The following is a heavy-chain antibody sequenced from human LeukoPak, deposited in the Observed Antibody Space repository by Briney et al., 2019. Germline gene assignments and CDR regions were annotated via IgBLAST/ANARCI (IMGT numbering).Heavy chain of an antibody. CDR1: GYTFTSYA. CDR3: ARSDGSGWYGGFDY. J-gene: IGHJ4*02. CDR2: INAGNGNT. D-gene: IGHD6-19*01. V-gene: IGHV1-3*01. Sequence: ASVKVSCKASGYTFTSYAMHWVRQAPGQRLEWTGWINAGNGNTKYSQKFQGRVTITRDTSASTAYMELSSLRSEDTAVYYCARSDGSGWYGGFDYWGQGTLVTVSS.